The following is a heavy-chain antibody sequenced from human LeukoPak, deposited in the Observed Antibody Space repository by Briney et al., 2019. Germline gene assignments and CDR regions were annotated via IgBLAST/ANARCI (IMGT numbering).Heavy chain of an antibody. Sequence: GGSLRLSCAASGFTFSSYGMHWVRQAPGKGLEWVAVISYDGSNKYYADSVKGRFTTSRDNSKNTLYLQMNSLRAEDTAVYYRAKDGASASGSYLAFDYWGQGTLVTVSS. V-gene: IGHV3-30*18. J-gene: IGHJ4*02. CDR1: GFTFSSYG. CDR3: AKDGASASGSYLAFDY. CDR2: ISYDGSNK. D-gene: IGHD1-26*01.